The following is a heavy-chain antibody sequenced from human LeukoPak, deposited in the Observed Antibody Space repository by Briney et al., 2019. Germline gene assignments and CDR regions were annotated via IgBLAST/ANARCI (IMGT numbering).Heavy chain of an antibody. V-gene: IGHV3-21*01. CDR1: GFTFSSYS. CDR2: ISSSSSYI. Sequence: GGSLRLPCAASGFTFSSYSMNWVRQAPGKGLEWVSSISSSSSYIYYADSVKGRFTISRDNAKNSLYLQMNSLRAEDTAVYYCARESRSDGDYSAIDYWGQGTLVTVSS. CDR3: ARESRSDGDYSAIDY. J-gene: IGHJ4*02. D-gene: IGHD4-17*01.